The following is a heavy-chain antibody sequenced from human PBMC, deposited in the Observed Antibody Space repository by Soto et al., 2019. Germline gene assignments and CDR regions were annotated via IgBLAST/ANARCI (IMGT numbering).Heavy chain of an antibody. CDR2: ISPASTYI. J-gene: IGHJ4*02. CDR3: AADTGDIEVVPATT. Sequence: PGGSLRLSCAASGLNFEKCSMNWVRQPPGKGPEWLASISPASTYIRYADSVKGRFTISRDNARNSLSLQMMSLRADDTAMYYCAADTGDIEVVPATTWGRGTLVTVSS. D-gene: IGHD2-15*01. CDR1: GLNFEKCS. V-gene: IGHV3-21*04.